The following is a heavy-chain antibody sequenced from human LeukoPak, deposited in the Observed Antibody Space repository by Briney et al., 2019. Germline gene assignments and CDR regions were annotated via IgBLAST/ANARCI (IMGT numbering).Heavy chain of an antibody. J-gene: IGHJ3*02. D-gene: IGHD5-24*01. V-gene: IGHV3-23*01. CDR3: AKVRDGYNQIRNAFGI. Sequence: GGSLRLSCAASGFTFSSYAMGWVRQAPGKGLEWVSAISGSGGSTYYADSVKGRFTISRDNSKNTLYLQMNSLRAEDTAVYYCAKVRDGYNQIRNAFGIWGQGTMVTVSS. CDR2: ISGSGGST. CDR1: GFTFSSYA.